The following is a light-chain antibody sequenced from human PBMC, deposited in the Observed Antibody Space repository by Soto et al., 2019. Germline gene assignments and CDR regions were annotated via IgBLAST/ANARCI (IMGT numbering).Light chain of an antibody. CDR2: EVS. J-gene: IGLJ1*01. CDR1: SSDVGGYNY. Sequence: QSALTQPASVSGSPGQSITISCTGTSSDVGGYNYVSWYQQHPGKAPKLMIYEVSNRPSGVSNRSSGSKSGNTASLTISGLQAEEEADYYCSSYTSSSTYVFGTGTKLTVL. V-gene: IGLV2-14*01. CDR3: SSYTSSSTYV.